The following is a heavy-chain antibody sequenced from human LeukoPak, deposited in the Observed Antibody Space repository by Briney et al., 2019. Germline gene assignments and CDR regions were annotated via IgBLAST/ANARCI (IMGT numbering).Heavy chain of an antibody. J-gene: IGHJ4*02. D-gene: IGHD7-27*01. V-gene: IGHV3-72*01. CDR1: GFSFSDYY. Sequence: GGSLRLSCVASGFSFSDYYMDWVRQGPGKGLEWVGRIRHRRDGYTTDYAASVKGRFRITRDDSENSVYLQMNSLKTDDTALYYCVRDYWGLDYWGPGTLVTVS. CDR2: IRHRRDGYTT. CDR3: VRDYWGLDY.